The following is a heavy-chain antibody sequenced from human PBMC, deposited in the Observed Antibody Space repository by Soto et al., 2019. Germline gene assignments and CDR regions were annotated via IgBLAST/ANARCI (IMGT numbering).Heavy chain of an antibody. D-gene: IGHD2-8*02. J-gene: IGHJ4*02. CDR1: GFIYSSCA. CDR3: VKDRSDTWSFDN. CDR2: VSHDGTLY. Sequence: QVQLVESGGGVVQPGRSLRLSCSASGFIYSSCAMHWVRQVPGKGLEWLAVVSHDGTLYPYADSVRGRFTISRDNSRKMLYLQMNSLRPDDTAVYYCVKDRSDTWSFDNWRQGTLVTVSS. V-gene: IGHV3-30*18.